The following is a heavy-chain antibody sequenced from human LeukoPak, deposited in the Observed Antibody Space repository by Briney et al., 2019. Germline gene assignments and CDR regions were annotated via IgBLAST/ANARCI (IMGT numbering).Heavy chain of an antibody. J-gene: IGHJ4*02. CDR3: ARVRVNYVWGNYPVDY. D-gene: IGHD3-16*02. CDR1: GYTFTSYG. CDR2: ISGNNGNT. Sequence: ASVKVSYKASGYTFTSYGISWVRQAPGQGLEWMGWISGNNGNTNYAQKLQGRVTMTTDTSTSTAYVELRSLRSDDTALYYCARVRVNYVWGNYPVDYWGQGTLVTVSS. V-gene: IGHV1-18*01.